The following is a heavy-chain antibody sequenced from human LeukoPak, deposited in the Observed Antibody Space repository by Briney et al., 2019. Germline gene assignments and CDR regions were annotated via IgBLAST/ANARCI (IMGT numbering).Heavy chain of an antibody. J-gene: IGHJ6*03. CDR3: AKDRGSYYYYYMDV. D-gene: IGHD3-10*01. V-gene: IGHV3-7*03. CDR2: IKQDGSEK. Sequence: GGSLRLSCAASGFTFSSYWMSWVRQAPGKGLEWVANIKQDGSEKYYVDSVKGRFTISRDNAKNSLYLQMNSLRAEDMALYYCAKDRGSYYYYYMDVWGKGTTVTVSS. CDR1: GFTFSSYW.